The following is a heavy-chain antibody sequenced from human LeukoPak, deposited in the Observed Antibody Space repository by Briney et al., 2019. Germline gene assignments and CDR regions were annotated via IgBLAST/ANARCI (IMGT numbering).Heavy chain of an antibody. CDR1: GFTFSSYA. V-gene: IGHV3-23*01. D-gene: IGHD6-19*01. CDR2: IDASGGST. CDR3: AKGSGSGWYGWFAP. Sequence: QTGGSLRLSCAASGFTFSSYAMTWVRQAPGKGLEWVSSIDASGGSTYYADSVKGRFTISRDNSKNTFFLQMNTLRAADTAVYYCAKGSGSGWYGWFAPWGQGTLVTVS. J-gene: IGHJ5*02.